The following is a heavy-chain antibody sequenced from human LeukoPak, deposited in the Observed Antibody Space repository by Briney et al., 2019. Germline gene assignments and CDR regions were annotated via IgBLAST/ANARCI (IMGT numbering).Heavy chain of an antibody. CDR2: INPNSGGT. D-gene: IGHD2-2*01. CDR3: ATYCSSTSCPPNY. V-gene: IGHV1-2*02. Sequence: ASVKVSCKASGYTFTCYYMHWVRQAHGQGLEWMGWINPNSGGTNYAQKFQGRVTMTRDTSISTAYMELSRLRSDDTAVYYCATYCSSTSCPPNYWGQGTLVTVSS. CDR1: GYTFTCYY. J-gene: IGHJ4*02.